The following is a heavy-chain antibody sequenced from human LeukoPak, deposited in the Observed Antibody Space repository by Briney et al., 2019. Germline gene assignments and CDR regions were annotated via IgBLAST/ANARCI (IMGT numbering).Heavy chain of an antibody. J-gene: IGHJ3*02. CDR1: GGSISSSSYY. CDR2: IYYSGST. D-gene: IGHD2-2*01. CDR3: ARPYCSSTSCYYPTAFDI. Sequence: PSETLSLTCAVSGGSISSSSYYWGWIRQPPGKGLEWIGSIYYSGSTYYNPSLKSRVTISVDTSKNQFSLKLSSVTAADTAVYYCARPYCSSTSCYYPTAFDIWGQGTMVTVSS. V-gene: IGHV4-39*01.